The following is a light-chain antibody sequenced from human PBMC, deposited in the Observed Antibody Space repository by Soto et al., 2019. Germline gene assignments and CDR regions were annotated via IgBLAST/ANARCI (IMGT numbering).Light chain of an antibody. V-gene: IGLV1-51*01. J-gene: IGLJ2*01. Sequence: QSVLTQPPSVSAAPGQKVTIYCSGSNSNIGKNLVSWYQQFPGTAPKLLIYDSNKRPSGIPDRVSGSESGTSATLDIAGLQTGDESDYDCGSWESRLFTVVFGGGIKLTVL. CDR3: GSWESRLFTVV. CDR2: DSN. CDR1: NSNIGKNL.